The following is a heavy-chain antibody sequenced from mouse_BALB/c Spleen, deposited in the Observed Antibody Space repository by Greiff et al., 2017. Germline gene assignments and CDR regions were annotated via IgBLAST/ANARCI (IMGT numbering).Heavy chain of an antibody. Sequence: VQLQQSGAELVRPGASVTLSCKASGYTFTDYEMHWVKQTPVHGLEWIGAIDPETGGTAYNQKFKGKATLTADKSSSTAYMELRSLTSEDSAVYYCTKIPDYWGQGTTLTVSS. CDR3: TKIPDY. CDR2: IDPETGGT. J-gene: IGHJ2*01. CDR1: GYTFTDYE. V-gene: IGHV1-15*01.